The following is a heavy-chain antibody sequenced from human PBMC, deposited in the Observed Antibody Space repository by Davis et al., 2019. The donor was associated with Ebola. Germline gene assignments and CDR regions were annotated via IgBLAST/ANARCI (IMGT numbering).Heavy chain of an antibody. J-gene: IGHJ4*02. CDR1: GFILTNYA. Sequence: AASVKVSCKASGFILTNYAIHWVRQAPGQRLEWMGWVHGGNGNTKYSQKFQGRVTITADESTTTAYMELSSLTSEDTAVYYCARVSDYSDVGDFWGQGTLVTVSS. V-gene: IGHV1-3*01. CDR3: ARVSDYSDVGDF. D-gene: IGHD4/OR15-4a*01. CDR2: VHGGNGNT.